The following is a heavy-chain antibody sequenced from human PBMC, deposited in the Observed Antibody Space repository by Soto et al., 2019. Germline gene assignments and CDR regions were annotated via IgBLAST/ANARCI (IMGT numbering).Heavy chain of an antibody. J-gene: IGHJ4*02. V-gene: IGHV1-18*01. CDR2: ISAYNGNT. CDR1: GYTFTSYG. CDR3: ARGSYDFWSGYYRHYFDY. Sequence: GASVKVSCKASGYTFTSYGISWVRQAPGQGLEWMGWISAYNGNTNYAQKHQGRVTMTTDTSTSTAYMELRSLRSDDTAVYYCARGSYDFWSGYYRHYFDYWGQGTLVTVSS. D-gene: IGHD3-3*01.